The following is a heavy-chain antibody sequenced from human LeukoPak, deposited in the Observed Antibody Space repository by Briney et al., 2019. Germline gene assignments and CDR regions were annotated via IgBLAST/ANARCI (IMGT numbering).Heavy chain of an antibody. CDR1: GYTFTSYY. Sequence: GASVKVSCKASGYTFTSYYMHWVRQAPGQGLEWMGWINPNSGATNYAQKFQGWVTMTRDTSISTAYMDLSMRSDDTAVYYCARGGADLGYSGYEKPNFDYWGQGTLVTVSS. CDR2: INPNSGAT. J-gene: IGHJ4*02. CDR3: ARGGADLGYSGYEKPNFDY. D-gene: IGHD5-12*01. V-gene: IGHV1-2*04.